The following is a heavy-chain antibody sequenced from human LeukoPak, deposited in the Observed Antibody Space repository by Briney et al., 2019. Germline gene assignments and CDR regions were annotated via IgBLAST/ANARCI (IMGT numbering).Heavy chain of an antibody. CDR3: ARDSGSHYFDY. CDR1: GGSISSYY. V-gene: IGHV4-59*12. J-gene: IGHJ4*02. Sequence: SETLSLTCTVSGGSISSYYWSWIRQSPGKGLEWIGYIFYIGSTNYNPSLKSRVTISVDTSKNQFSLKLSSVTAADTAVYYCARDSGSHYFDYWGQGTLVTVSP. CDR2: IFYIGST. D-gene: IGHD1-26*01.